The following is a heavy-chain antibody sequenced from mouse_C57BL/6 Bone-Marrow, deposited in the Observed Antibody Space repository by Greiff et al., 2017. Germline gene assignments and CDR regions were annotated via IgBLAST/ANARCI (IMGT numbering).Heavy chain of an antibody. CDR1: GYTFTDYE. Sequence: QVQLQQSGAELVRPGASVTLSCKASGYTFTDYEMPWVKQTPVHGLEWIGAIAPEPGGTAYNQKVKGKAILTADKSSSTAYMQLRSLTSEDSAVYYYTTVLNWYSDVWGTGTTVTVSS. V-gene: IGHV1-15*01. CDR3: TTVLNWYSDV. CDR2: IAPEPGGT. J-gene: IGHJ1*03.